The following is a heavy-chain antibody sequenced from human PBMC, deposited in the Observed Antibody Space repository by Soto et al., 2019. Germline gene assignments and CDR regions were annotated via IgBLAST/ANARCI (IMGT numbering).Heavy chain of an antibody. CDR2: INPNGGGT. V-gene: IGHV1-46*03. CDR3: ARDQLLGSYGYGMDV. D-gene: IGHD3-16*01. Sequence: ASVKVSCKASGYTFINFYMHWVRQAPGQGLEWMGMINPNGGGTIYAQKFQGRVTVTRDTSTSTVYMELSSLTSEDTAVYYCARDQLLGSYGYGMDVWGQGTTVTVSS. CDR1: GYTFINFY. J-gene: IGHJ6*02.